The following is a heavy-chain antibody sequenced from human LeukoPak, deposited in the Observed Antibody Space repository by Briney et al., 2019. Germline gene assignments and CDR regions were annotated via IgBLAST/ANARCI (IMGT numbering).Heavy chain of an antibody. Sequence: SETLSLTCTVSGXSISSYYWSWIRQPPGKGLEWIGYIYYSGSTNYNPSLKSRVTISVDTSNNQFSLKLSSVTAADTALYYCARHRPGPYDYWGQGTLVTVSS. J-gene: IGHJ4*02. CDR3: ARHRPGPYDY. CDR2: IYYSGST. CDR1: GXSISSYY. V-gene: IGHV4-59*08.